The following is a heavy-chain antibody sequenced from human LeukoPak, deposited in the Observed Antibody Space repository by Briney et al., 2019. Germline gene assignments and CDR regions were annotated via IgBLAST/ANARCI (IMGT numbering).Heavy chain of an antibody. CDR3: AKDLNAYWYFDL. CDR2: ISGSGGST. J-gene: IGHJ2*01. CDR1: GFTFSSYS. Sequence: GGSLRLSCAASGFTFSSYSMNWVRQAPGKGLEWVSAISGSGGSTYYADSVKGRFTISRDNSKNTLYLQMNSLRAEDTAVYYCAKDLNAYWYFDLWGRGTLVTVSS. V-gene: IGHV3-23*01.